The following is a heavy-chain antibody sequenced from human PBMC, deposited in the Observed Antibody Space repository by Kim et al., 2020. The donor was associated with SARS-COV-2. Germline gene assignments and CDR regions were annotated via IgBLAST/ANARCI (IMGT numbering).Heavy chain of an antibody. V-gene: IGHV3-11*06. D-gene: IGHD6-13*01. Sequence: GGSLRLSCAASGFIFSDYYMSWIRQAPGKGLEWVSYISSSSTYINYADSVKGRFTISRDNAKNSLYLQMNSLRAEDTAVYYCARDTTTAAADTFYYYGLDVWGQGTTVTVSS. CDR1: GFIFSDYY. CDR3: ARDTTTAAADTFYYYGLDV. CDR2: ISSSSTYI. J-gene: IGHJ6*02.